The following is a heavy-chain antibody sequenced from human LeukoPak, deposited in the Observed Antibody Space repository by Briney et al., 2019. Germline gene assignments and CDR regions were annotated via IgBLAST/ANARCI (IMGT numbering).Heavy chain of an antibody. V-gene: IGHV1-8*01. CDR3: ARALSWTTNSYYYMDV. CDR1: GYTFTSYD. Sequence: ASVRVSCKASGYTFTSYDINWVRQATGQGLEWMGWMNPNSGNTGYAQKFQGRVTMTKNTSITTAYMELSSLRSEDTAVYYCARALSWTTNSYYYMDVWGKGTTVTVSS. D-gene: IGHD3/OR15-3a*01. CDR2: MNPNSGNT. J-gene: IGHJ6*03.